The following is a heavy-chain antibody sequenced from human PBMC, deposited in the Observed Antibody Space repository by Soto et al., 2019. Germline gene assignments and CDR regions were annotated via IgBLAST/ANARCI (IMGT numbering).Heavy chain of an antibody. CDR3: ARATDYSEGYFQH. Sequence: PGGSLRLSCVASGFTFSSYSMNWVRQAPGKGLEWVSYISSSSSTIYYADSVKGRFTISRDNAKNSLYLQMNSLRAEDTAVYYCARATDYSEGYFQHWGQGTLVTVSS. V-gene: IGHV3-48*04. J-gene: IGHJ1*01. D-gene: IGHD4-17*01. CDR2: ISSSSSTI. CDR1: GFTFSSYS.